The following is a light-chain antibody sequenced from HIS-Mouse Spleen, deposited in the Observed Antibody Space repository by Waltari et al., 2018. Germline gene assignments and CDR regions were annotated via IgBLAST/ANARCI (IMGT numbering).Light chain of an antibody. CDR3: CSYAGSSTYVV. J-gene: IGLJ2*01. Sequence: QSALTQPASVSGSPGQSITISCTGTSSDVGSYNLVSWYQQHPGKAPKRMIYEGSKRPSGVSNRFSGSKSGNTASLTISGLQAEDEADYYCCSYAGSSTYVVFGGGTKLTVI. CDR2: EGS. V-gene: IGLV2-23*01. CDR1: SSDVGSYNL.